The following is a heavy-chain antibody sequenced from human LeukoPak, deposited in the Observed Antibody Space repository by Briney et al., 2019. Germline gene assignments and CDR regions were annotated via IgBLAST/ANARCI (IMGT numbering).Heavy chain of an antibody. CDR3: ARDLPTMIVVNPDAFDI. CDR2: ISSSGRTM. D-gene: IGHD3-22*01. CDR1: GFTFSSYE. J-gene: IGHJ3*02. Sequence: GGSLRLSCAASGFTFSSYEMNWVRQAPGKGLEWVPYISSSGRTMYYADSVKGRFTISRDNAKNSLYLQMNSLRAEDTAVYYCARDLPTMIVVNPDAFDIWGQGTMVTVSS. V-gene: IGHV3-48*03.